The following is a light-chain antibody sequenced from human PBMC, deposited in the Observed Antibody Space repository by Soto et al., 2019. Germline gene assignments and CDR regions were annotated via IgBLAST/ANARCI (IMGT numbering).Light chain of an antibody. V-gene: IGKV3-20*01. CDR3: QHYHGWPIT. Sequence: EIRLKMSPGALSLSQGERATLSCRASQSVSSSYLAWYQQKPGQAPRLLIYGASSRATGIPDRFSGSGSGTEFTLTISSLQSEDFAGYYCQHYHGWPITFGQGTRLEIK. CDR1: QSVSSSY. J-gene: IGKJ5*01. CDR2: GAS.